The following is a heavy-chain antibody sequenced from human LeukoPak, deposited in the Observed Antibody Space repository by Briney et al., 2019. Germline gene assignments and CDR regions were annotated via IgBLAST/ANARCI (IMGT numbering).Heavy chain of an antibody. D-gene: IGHD3-22*01. J-gene: IGHJ5*02. CDR3: ARRGDSSGEWWFDP. CDR2: IYYSGST. V-gene: IGHV4-59*08. Sequence: SETLSLTRTVSGGSISSYYWSWIRQPPGKGLEWIGYIYYSGSTNYNPSLKSRVTISVDTSKNQFSLKLSSETAADTAVYYCARRGDSSGEWWFDPWGQGTLVTVSS. CDR1: GGSISSYY.